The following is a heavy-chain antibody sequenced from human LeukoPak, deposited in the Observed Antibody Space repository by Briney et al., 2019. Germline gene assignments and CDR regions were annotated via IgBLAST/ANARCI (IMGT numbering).Heavy chain of an antibody. D-gene: IGHD4-23*01. J-gene: IGHJ4*02. CDR1: GYTFTSCY. CDR2: ISPSGGST. Sequence: ASVKVSCKASGYTFTSCYLHWVRQAPGQGLEWMGIISPSGGSTSYAQKFQDRVTMTRDTSTSTVYMELSSLRSEDTAVYYCAREYGGNRFDYWGQGTLVTVSS. CDR3: AREYGGNRFDY. V-gene: IGHV1-46*01.